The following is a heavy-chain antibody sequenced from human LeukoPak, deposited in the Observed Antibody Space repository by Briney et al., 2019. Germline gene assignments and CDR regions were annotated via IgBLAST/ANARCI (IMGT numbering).Heavy chain of an antibody. Sequence: ASVKVSCKASGYTFTSYYMQWVRQAPGQGLEWMGMINPSGGDTSYGQKFQGRVTMTRDTSTSTVYMELSSLRSGDTAVYYCARFAVHRRLAVAGQFGLDYWGQGTLVTVSS. D-gene: IGHD6-19*01. CDR2: INPSGGDT. CDR3: ARFAVHRRLAVAGQFGLDY. J-gene: IGHJ4*02. CDR1: GYTFTSYY. V-gene: IGHV1-46*01.